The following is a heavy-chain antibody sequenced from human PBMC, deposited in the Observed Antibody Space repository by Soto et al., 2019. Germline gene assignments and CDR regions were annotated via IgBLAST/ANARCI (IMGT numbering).Heavy chain of an antibody. CDR1: GGSITSHY. CDR3: ARGRIVDIMATIYFDY. CDR2: ISYTGST. J-gene: IGHJ4*02. V-gene: IGHV4-59*11. Sequence: SETLSLTCTVSGGSITSHYWSWIRQPPGKRLEWIGYISYTGSTNYNPSLKSRVTISVDTSKNQFSLKLSSLTAADTAVYYCARGRIVDIMATIYFDYWGQGTLVTVSS. D-gene: IGHD5-12*01.